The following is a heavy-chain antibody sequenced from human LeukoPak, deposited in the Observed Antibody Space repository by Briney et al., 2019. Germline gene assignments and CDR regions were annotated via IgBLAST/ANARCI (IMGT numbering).Heavy chain of an antibody. D-gene: IGHD3-16*02. CDR2: IYTSGST. CDR3: ARYYDYVWGSYLSPLDY. V-gene: IGHV4-4*07. J-gene: IGHJ4*02. Sequence: SETLSLTCTVSGGSISSYYWSWIRQPAGKGLEWIGRIYTSGSTNYNPSLKSRVTMSVDTSKNQFSLKLSSVTAADTAVYYCARYYDYVWGSYLSPLDYWGQGTLVTVSS. CDR1: GGSISSYY.